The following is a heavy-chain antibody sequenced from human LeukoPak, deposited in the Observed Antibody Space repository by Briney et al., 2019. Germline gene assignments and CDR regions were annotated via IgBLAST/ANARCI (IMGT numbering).Heavy chain of an antibody. CDR3: AREGSGSSD. J-gene: IGHJ4*02. D-gene: IGHD1-26*01. CDR1: GGSFSGYY. Sequence: SETLSLTCAVYGGSFSGYYWSWIRQPPGKGLEWIGAINHSRSTNYNPSLKSRVTISVDTSKNQFSLKLSSVTAADTAVYYCAREGSGSSDWGQGTLVTVSS. CDR2: INHSRST. V-gene: IGHV4-34*01.